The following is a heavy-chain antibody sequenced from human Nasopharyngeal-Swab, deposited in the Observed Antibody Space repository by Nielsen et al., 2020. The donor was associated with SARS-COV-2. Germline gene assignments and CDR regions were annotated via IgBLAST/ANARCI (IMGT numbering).Heavy chain of an antibody. J-gene: IGHJ4*02. CDR3: ARDLKVAAGSQFDY. CDR2: INPSGGGT. V-gene: IGHV1-46*01. D-gene: IGHD6-13*01. Sequence: WVRQAPGQGLEWMGLINPSGGGTSYAQKFQGRVTMTRDTSTSTVYMELSSLTSEDTDVYYCARDLKVAAGSQFDYWGQGTLVTVSS.